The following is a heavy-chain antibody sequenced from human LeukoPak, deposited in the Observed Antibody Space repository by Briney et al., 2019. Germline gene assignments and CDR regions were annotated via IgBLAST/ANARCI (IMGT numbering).Heavy chain of an antibody. D-gene: IGHD3-22*01. CDR3: ARFWSYDSSGPRFDP. CDR2: IYSGGST. CDR1: GFTVSSNY. J-gene: IGHJ5*02. V-gene: IGHV3-53*04. Sequence: GGSLRLSCAASGFTVSSNYMSWVRQAPGKGLEWVSVIYSGGSTYYADSVKGRFTISRHNSKNTLYLQMNSLRAEDTAVYYCARFWSYDSSGPRFDPWGQGTLVTVSS.